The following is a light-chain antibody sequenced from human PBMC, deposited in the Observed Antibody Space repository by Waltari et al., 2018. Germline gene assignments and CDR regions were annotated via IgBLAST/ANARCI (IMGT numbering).Light chain of an antibody. Sequence: EIVMTQSPAILYVSPGERATLSCRASQSVSNNLAWYQQKPGQAPRLLIYGASTRATSVPARFSGSGSGTEFTLTISSLQSEDFAVYYCQQCNDWPRTFGQGTKVEIK. V-gene: IGKV3D-15*01. J-gene: IGKJ1*01. CDR2: GAS. CDR3: QQCNDWPRT. CDR1: QSVSNN.